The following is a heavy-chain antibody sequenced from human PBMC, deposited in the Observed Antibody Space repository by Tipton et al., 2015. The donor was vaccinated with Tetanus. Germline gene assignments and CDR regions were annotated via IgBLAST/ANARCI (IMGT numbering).Heavy chain of an antibody. D-gene: IGHD6-19*01. CDR2: ISYDGSNK. V-gene: IGHV3-30*04. CDR3: ARDSSMAVADPILWY. Sequence: SLRLSCAASGFTFSSYAMHWVRQAPGKGLEWVAVISYDGSNKYYADSVKGRFTISRDNSKNTLYLQMNSLRAEDTAVYYCARDSSMAVADPILWYWGQGTLVTVSS. J-gene: IGHJ4*02. CDR1: GFTFSSYA.